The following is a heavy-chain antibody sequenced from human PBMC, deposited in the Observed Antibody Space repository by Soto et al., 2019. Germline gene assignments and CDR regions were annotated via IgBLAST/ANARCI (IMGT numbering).Heavy chain of an antibody. CDR1: GYSFSSYW. D-gene: IGHD6-6*01. CDR3: ARRYSSSTESFEP. J-gene: IGHJ5*02. V-gene: IGHV5-51*01. CDR2: IYPGDSDT. Sequence: GASMNISCKGSGYSFSSYWFGWARQMPGKILVWMGLIYPGDSDTRYSPSFQGQVTISADKSVSTAYLQWSNLKASDTAIYYCARRYSSSTESFEPWDQGILVTVSS.